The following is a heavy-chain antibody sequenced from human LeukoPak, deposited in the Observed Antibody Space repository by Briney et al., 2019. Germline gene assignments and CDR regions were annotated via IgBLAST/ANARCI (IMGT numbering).Heavy chain of an antibody. CDR3: ARAMHSSFDY. Sequence: PGGSLRLSCAASGVTFSAYWMSGLRQAPGRGLEGWASIKQDGGEKYYVDSVMGRFTSSKDNAKNSLYLQMNSLRVDDTAVYYCARAMHSSFDYWGQGTLVSVSS. V-gene: IGHV3-7*05. CDR2: IKQDGGEK. CDR1: GVTFSAYW. D-gene: IGHD2-2*01. J-gene: IGHJ4*02.